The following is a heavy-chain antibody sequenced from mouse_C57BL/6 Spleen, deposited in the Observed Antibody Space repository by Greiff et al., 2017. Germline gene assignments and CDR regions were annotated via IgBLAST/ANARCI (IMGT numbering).Heavy chain of an antibody. CDR3: ARTRASSFAY. V-gene: IGHV1-72*01. J-gene: IGHJ3*01. CDR1: GYTFTSYW. CDR2: IDPNSGGT. Sequence: QVQLQQPGAELVKPGASVKLSCKASGYTFTSYWMHWVKQRPGRGLEWIGGIDPNSGGTKYNEKFKSKATLTVDKSSSTAYMQLSSLTSEDSAVYYWARTRASSFAYWGQGTLVTVSA.